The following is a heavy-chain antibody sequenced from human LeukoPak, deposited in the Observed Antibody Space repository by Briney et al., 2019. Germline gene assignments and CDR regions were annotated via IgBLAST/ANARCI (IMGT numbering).Heavy chain of an antibody. CDR1: GFTFSSYW. Sequence: GGSLRLSCAASGFTFSSYWMHWVRQTPEKGLVWVSRINSHGSSTTYADSVKGRFTISRDNAKNTLYLQMNSLRAEDTAVYYCAKDGVLLWFGEGGQGTLVTVSS. J-gene: IGHJ4*02. D-gene: IGHD3-10*01. CDR2: INSHGSST. CDR3: AKDGVLLWFGE. V-gene: IGHV3-74*01.